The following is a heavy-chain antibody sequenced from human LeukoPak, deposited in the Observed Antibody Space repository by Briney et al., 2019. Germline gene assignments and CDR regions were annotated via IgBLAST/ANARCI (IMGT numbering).Heavy chain of an antibody. V-gene: IGHV1-18*01. CDR1: GYTFTSYG. Sequence: GASVTVSFTASGYTFTSYGISWVRQAPGQGLEWMGWISAYNGNTNYAQKLQGRVTMTTDTSTSTAYMELRSLRSDDTAVYYCARDHDLVAVAGTGNIDYWGQVTLVTVSS. CDR2: ISAYNGNT. CDR3: ARDHDLVAVAGTGNIDY. D-gene: IGHD1/OR15-1a*01. J-gene: IGHJ4*02.